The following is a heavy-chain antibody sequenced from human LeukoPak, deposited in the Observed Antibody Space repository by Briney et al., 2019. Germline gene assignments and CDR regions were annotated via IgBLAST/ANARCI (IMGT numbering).Heavy chain of an antibody. CDR2: IYTNGST. J-gene: IGHJ6*02. Sequence: SETLSLTCTVSGGSISSYYWSWIRQPAGKGLEWIGRIYTNGSTNYNPSLKSRVTMSVDTSKNQFSLKLSSVTAADTAVYYCARERLGYCTNGVCYKGGAYYYYGMDVWGQGTTVTVSS. CDR3: ARERLGYCTNGVCYKGGAYYYYGMDV. V-gene: IGHV4-4*07. D-gene: IGHD2-8*01. CDR1: GGSISSYY.